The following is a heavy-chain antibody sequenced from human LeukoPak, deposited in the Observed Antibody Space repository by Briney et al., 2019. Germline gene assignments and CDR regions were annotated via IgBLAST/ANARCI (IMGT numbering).Heavy chain of an antibody. D-gene: IGHD2-2*01. CDR2: IYYSGST. Sequence: SETLSLTCTVSGGSISTYYWSWIRQPPGKGLEWIGYIYYSGSTNYNPSLKSRVTISVDTSKNQFSLKLSSVTAADTAVYYCVRGLVVPAAYNWFDPWGQGTLVTVSS. CDR1: GGSISTYY. J-gene: IGHJ5*02. V-gene: IGHV4-59*01. CDR3: VRGLVVPAAYNWFDP.